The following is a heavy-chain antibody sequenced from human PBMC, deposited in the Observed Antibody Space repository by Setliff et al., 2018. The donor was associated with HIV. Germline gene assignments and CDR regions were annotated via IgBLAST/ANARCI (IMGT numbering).Heavy chain of an antibody. J-gene: IGHJ5*02. Sequence: ASVKVSCKASGYIITGYLIHWVRQAPGQGLEWMGWINPNSGATNYAQKFKGWVTMTRDTSISTAYMELRRVRSDDTAVYFCARGRTYDSSIYFGNWFDPWGQGTLVTVSS. CDR1: GYIITGYL. CDR2: INPNSGAT. V-gene: IGHV1-2*04. CDR3: ARGRTYDSSIYFGNWFDP. D-gene: IGHD3-22*01.